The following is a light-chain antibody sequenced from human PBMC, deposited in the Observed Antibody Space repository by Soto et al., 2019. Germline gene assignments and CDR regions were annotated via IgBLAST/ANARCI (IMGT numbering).Light chain of an antibody. Sequence: DIQMTQSRSTLSASVGCRLTITCRASQSISSWLAWYQQKPGKAPKLLIYDASSLESGVPSRFSGSGSGTEFTLTISSLQTDDFATYYCQQYNSYSGTFGQGTKVDIK. V-gene: IGKV1-5*01. J-gene: IGKJ1*01. CDR1: QSISSW. CDR3: QQYNSYSGT. CDR2: DAS.